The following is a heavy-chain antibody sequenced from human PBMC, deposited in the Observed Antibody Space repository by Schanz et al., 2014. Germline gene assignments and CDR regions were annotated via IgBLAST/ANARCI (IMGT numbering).Heavy chain of an antibody. CDR2: IFHKGNT. V-gene: IGHV4-30-2*01. D-gene: IGHD2-2*01. J-gene: IGHJ2*01. CDR3: ARESPWGPAGVLGYFDI. CDR1: GDSISTDNFS. Sequence: QLQLQESGSGLVKSSQTLSLTCEVSGDSISTDNFSWSWIRQPPGKGLEWIGSIFHKGNTNYNASLKSRVAMSVDGSKNQFSLTVPSVTAADTAVYYCARESPWGPAGVLGYFDIWGRGTLVIVSS.